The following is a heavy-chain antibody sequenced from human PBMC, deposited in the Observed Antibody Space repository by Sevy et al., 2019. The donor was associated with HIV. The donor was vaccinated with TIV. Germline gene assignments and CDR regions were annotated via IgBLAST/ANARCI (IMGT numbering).Heavy chain of an antibody. V-gene: IGHV3-7*01. J-gene: IGHJ4*02. Sequence: GGSLRLSCAASGFTFSAYWMNWVRQAPGKGLEWVANIKSDGSDNHYVDSVEGRFTISRDNAKNSLYLQRNSLGVEDTAVYYCAQETVGRFDSWGQGTLVTVSS. D-gene: IGHD3-16*01. CDR1: GFTFSAYW. CDR2: IKSDGSDN. CDR3: AQETVGRFDS.